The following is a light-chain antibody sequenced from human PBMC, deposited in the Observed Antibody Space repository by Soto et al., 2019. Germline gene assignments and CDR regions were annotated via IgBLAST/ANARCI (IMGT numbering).Light chain of an antibody. Sequence: QSVLTQPRSVSGSPGQSVTISCTGTSSDVGGYNYVSWYQQHPGKAPKLMIYGFSKRPSGVPDRFSGSKSGNTASLTISGLQAEDEADYYCCSYAGSYTVFGGGTQLTVL. J-gene: IGLJ3*02. CDR1: SSDVGGYNY. V-gene: IGLV2-11*01. CDR2: GFS. CDR3: CSYAGSYTV.